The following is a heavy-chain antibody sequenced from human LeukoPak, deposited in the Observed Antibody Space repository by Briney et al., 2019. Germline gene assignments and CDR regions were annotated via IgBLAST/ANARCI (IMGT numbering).Heavy chain of an antibody. V-gene: IGHV3-66*01. CDR1: GFTVSSNY. D-gene: IGHD5-12*01. Sequence: GGSLRLSCAASGFTVSSNYMSWVRQVPGKGLEWVSVIYSGGSTYYADSVKGRFTISRDNSKNTLYLQMNSQRAEDTAVYYCARAVSGYDEAAGYYFDYWGQGTPVTVSS. CDR2: IYSGGST. J-gene: IGHJ4*02. CDR3: ARAVSGYDEAAGYYFDY.